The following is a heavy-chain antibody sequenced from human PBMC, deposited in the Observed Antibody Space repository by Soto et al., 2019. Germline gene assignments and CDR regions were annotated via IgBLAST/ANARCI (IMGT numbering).Heavy chain of an antibody. Sequence: QVPLMQSGAEVKRPGASMKISCKTSGYTFTNNPIHWVRQAPGQTLEWMGWIDAGNGNTKYSQSFQDRVTFTRDTSANTAYMELSSLRSEDTAVYYCARYNYFDYWGQGTLVTVSS. D-gene: IGHD1-1*01. CDR3: ARYNYFDY. CDR2: IDAGNGNT. V-gene: IGHV1-3*01. J-gene: IGHJ4*02. CDR1: GYTFTNNP.